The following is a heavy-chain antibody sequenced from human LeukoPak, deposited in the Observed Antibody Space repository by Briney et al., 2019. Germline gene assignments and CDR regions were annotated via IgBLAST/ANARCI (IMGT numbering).Heavy chain of an antibody. CDR1: GYTFTDYY. Sequence: GASVKVSCKASGYTFTDYYIHWVRQAPRQGLEWMGRINCITGDTRSAQKFQGRVTMTRDTSTSTVYMELSSLRSEDTAVYYCAGTNTYYGMDVWGQGTTVTVSS. CDR2: INCITGDT. CDR3: AGTNTYYGMDV. J-gene: IGHJ6*02. V-gene: IGHV1-2*06.